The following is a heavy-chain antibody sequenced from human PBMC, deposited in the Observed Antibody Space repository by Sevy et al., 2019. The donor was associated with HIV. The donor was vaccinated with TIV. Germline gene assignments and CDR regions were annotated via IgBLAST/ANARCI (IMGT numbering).Heavy chain of an antibody. CDR3: AKSRTSFRGMDV. D-gene: IGHD2-2*01. V-gene: IGHV3-9*01. CDR1: GFTFDDNA. Sequence: GGSLRLSCVASGFTFDDNAMHGVRQAPGKGLEWVSGISWNRDKIGYADSVKGRFTISRDNAKNSLYLQMNSLRTEDTALYYCAKSRTSFRGMDVWGQGTTVTVSS. J-gene: IGHJ6*02. CDR2: ISWNRDKI.